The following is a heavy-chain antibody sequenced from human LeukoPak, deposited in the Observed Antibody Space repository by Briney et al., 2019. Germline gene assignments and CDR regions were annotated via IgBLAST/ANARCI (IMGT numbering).Heavy chain of an antibody. CDR2: IYYSGST. CDR1: GGSISSSSYY. CDR3: ARELVVVAATPGGVYNWFGP. Sequence: SETLSLTCTVSGGSISSSSYYWGWIRQPPGKGLEWIGSIYYSGSTYYNPSLKSRVTISVDTSKNQFSLKLSSVTAADTAVYYCARELVVVAATPGGVYNWFGPWGQGTLVTVSS. J-gene: IGHJ5*02. D-gene: IGHD2-15*01. V-gene: IGHV4-39*07.